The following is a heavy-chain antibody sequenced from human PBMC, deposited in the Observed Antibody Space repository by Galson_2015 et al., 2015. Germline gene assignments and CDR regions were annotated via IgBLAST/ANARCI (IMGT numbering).Heavy chain of an antibody. CDR3: ARDLGTIFGVAYAFDI. V-gene: IGHV3-21*01. Sequence: SLRLSCAASGFTFSSYSMNWVRQAPGKGLEWVSSISSSSSYIYYADSVKGRFTISRDNAKNSLYLQMNSLRAEDTAVYYCARDLGTIFGVAYAFDIWGQGTMVTVSS. J-gene: IGHJ3*02. CDR2: ISSSSSYI. D-gene: IGHD3-3*01. CDR1: GFTFSSYS.